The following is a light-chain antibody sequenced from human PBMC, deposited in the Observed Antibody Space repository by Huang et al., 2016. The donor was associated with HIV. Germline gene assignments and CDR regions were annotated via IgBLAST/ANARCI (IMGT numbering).Light chain of an antibody. CDR2: DAS. V-gene: IGKV3-11*01. CDR3: QQRSNWPPLT. Sequence: EIVLTQSPATLSLSPGERANLSCRASQSVSSDLAWYQQKPGQAPRLLIYDASNSATGIPARFSVSGSGTDFTLTISSLEPEDFAVYYCQQRSNWPPLTFGGGTKVEIK. CDR1: QSVSSD. J-gene: IGKJ4*01.